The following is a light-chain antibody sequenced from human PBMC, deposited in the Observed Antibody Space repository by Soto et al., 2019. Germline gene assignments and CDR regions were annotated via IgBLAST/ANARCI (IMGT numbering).Light chain of an antibody. Sequence: EIVLTQSPATLSLSPGERATLSCRASQSVRSYLAWYQQKPGQAPRLLIYDASNRASGIPARFSGSGSGTDFTLTISSLEPEDFAVYYCQQRNNWYTFGQGTKLEIK. CDR1: QSVRSY. CDR2: DAS. V-gene: IGKV3-11*01. J-gene: IGKJ2*01. CDR3: QQRNNWYT.